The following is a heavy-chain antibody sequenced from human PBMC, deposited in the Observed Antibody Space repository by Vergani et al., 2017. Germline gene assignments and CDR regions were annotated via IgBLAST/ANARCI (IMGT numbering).Heavy chain of an antibody. CDR1: GFTFIMHA. V-gene: IGHV3-23*01. CDR3: AKVGRSEVAGTLGAFDI. J-gene: IGHJ3*02. Sequence: EVQLLESGGDLVQPGGSLRLSCAASGFTFIMHAMSWVRQAPGKGRAWVSTLSASDRRTHYADSGKGRFTISRDISKNTLFLHMNSLRPEDTAVYYCAKVGRSEVAGTLGAFDIWGQGTMVTVSS. D-gene: IGHD6-19*01. CDR2: LSASDRRT.